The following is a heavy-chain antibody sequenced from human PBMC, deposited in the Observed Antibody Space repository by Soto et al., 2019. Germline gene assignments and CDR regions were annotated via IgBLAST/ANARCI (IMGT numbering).Heavy chain of an antibody. V-gene: IGHV4-59*08. CDR1: GGSISSYY. Sequence: QVQLQESGPGLVKPSETLSLTCTVSGGSISSYYWSWIRQPPGKGLEWIGYIYYSGSTNYNPSLKSRVTISVDTSKIQFSLKLSSVTAADTAVYYCARTLWFGEFSPNWFDPWGQGTLVTVSS. CDR2: IYYSGST. CDR3: ARTLWFGEFSPNWFDP. J-gene: IGHJ5*02. D-gene: IGHD3-10*01.